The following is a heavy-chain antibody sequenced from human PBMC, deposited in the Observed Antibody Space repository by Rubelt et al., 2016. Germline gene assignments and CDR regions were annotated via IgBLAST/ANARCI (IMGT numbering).Heavy chain of an antibody. J-gene: IGHJ4*02. CDR3: ASYDSSGYWFDY. CDR1: GFTFSSYS. CDR2: IDRSSSYI. V-gene: IGHV3-21*02. D-gene: IGHD3-22*01. Sequence: EVQLVESGGGLVQPGGSLRLSCAVSGFTFSSYSMNWVRQAPGKGLEWVSSIDRSSSYIYYADSVKGRFTISRDNAKNSLYLQRNSLRAEDTAVYFCASYDSSGYWFDYWGQGTLVTVSS.